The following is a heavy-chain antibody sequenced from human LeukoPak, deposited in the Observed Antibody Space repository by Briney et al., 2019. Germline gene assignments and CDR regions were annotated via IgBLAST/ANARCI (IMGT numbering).Heavy chain of an antibody. J-gene: IGHJ4*02. CDR3: ARDHDCAFDL. V-gene: IGHV3-48*02. D-gene: IGHD2-21*02. CDR1: GFTFSSYA. CDR2: INHNAEMI. Sequence: GGSLRLSCAASGFTFSSYAMSWVRQAPGKGLEWIAYINHNAEMIFYPDFVKGRFTISRDNAKNSLYPQMNALRYEDTAIYYCARDHDCAFDLWGQGTLVTVSS.